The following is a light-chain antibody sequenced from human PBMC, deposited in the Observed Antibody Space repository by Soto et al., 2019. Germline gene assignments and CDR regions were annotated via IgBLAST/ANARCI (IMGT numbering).Light chain of an antibody. Sequence: AVRMTQSPSSFSASTGDRVSITCRAGQGISSYLCWYQQKPGKAPKRLIYAAPSLQIGVPSRFSGSGSGTEFTLTISSLQPDDFATYYCQHYNSYSEAFGQGTKVDIK. CDR3: QHYNSYSEA. CDR2: AAP. J-gene: IGKJ1*01. CDR1: QGISSY. V-gene: IGKV1-8*01.